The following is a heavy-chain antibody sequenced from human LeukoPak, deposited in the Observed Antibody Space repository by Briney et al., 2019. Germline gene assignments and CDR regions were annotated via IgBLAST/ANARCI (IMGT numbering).Heavy chain of an antibody. CDR1: GFTFSNAW. Sequence: GGSLRLSCAASGFTFSNAWMSWVRQAPGKGLEWVGRIKSKTDGGTTDYAAPVKGRFTISRDDSKNTLYLQMNSLKTEDTAVYYCTTDHPGYCSSTSCRLGHDYWGQGTLVTVSS. J-gene: IGHJ4*02. CDR2: IKSKTDGGTT. D-gene: IGHD2-2*01. CDR3: TTDHPGYCSSTSCRLGHDY. V-gene: IGHV3-15*01.